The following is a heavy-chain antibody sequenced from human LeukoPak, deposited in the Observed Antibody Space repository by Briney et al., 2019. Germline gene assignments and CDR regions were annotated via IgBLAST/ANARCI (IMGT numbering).Heavy chain of an antibody. CDR3: ATEILGAPTPGAY. D-gene: IGHD2-8*02. V-gene: IGHV4-4*02. CDR2: AHRSGRT. CDR1: IDSTSGNY. Sequence: SETLSLTCAVSIDSTSGNYWSWVRQSPGKGLEWIGEAHRSGRTNYMPSLKSRATISIDKSKDQISLDLTSVTAADTAVYYCATEILGAPTPGAYWGQGTLVTVSS. J-gene: IGHJ4*02.